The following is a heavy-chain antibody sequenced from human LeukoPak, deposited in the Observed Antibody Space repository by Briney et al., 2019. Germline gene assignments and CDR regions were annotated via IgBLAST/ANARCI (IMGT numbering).Heavy chain of an antibody. V-gene: IGHV1-46*01. Sequence: GASMKVSCKASGYTFTSYGISWVRQAPGQGLEWMGIINPSGGSTSYAQKFQGRVTMTRDTSTSTVYMELSSLRSEDTAVYYCARDLQGYCSSTSCYEMDYYYYGMDVWGQGTTVTVSS. CDR3: ARDLQGYCSSTSCYEMDYYYYGMDV. D-gene: IGHD2-2*01. CDR1: GYTFTSYG. CDR2: INPSGGST. J-gene: IGHJ6*02.